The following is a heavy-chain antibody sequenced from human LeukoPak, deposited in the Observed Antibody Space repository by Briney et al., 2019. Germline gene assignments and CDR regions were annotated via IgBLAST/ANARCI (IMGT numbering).Heavy chain of an antibody. J-gene: IGHJ5*02. CDR1: GFTFSSYW. V-gene: IGHV3-7*01. D-gene: IGHD6-13*01. CDR2: IKQDGSEK. Sequence: GGSLRLSCAASGFTFSSYWMSWVRQAPGKGLEWVANIKQDGSEKYYVDSVKGRFTISRDNAKNSLYLQMNSLRAEDTAVYYCARDAAYSSSWYEIFDWFDPWGQGTLVTVSS. CDR3: ARDAAYSSSWYEIFDWFDP.